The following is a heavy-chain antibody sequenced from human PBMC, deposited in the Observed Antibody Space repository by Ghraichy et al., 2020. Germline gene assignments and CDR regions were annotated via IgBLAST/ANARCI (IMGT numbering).Heavy chain of an antibody. D-gene: IGHD6-6*01. CDR2: MYSDGNT. CDR3: ARQVRGRPGY. CDR1: GFSVSNSY. Sequence: LSLTCAASGFSVSNSYMSWVRQAPGKGLEWVSVMYSDGNTYYADSVKGRFTVSRDNSKNTFYLQMNSLTAEDAAVYYCARQVRGRPGYWGQGTLVTVSS. V-gene: IGHV3-53*01. J-gene: IGHJ4*02.